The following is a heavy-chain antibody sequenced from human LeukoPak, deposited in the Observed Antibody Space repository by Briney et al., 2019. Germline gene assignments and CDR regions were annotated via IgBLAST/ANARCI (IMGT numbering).Heavy chain of an antibody. V-gene: IGHV4-59*01. J-gene: IGHJ4*02. Sequence: SETLSLTCTVSGGSISSYYWSWIRQPPGMGLEWIGYIYYSGSTNYNPSLKSRVTISVDTSKNQFSLKLSSVTAADTAVYYCARDTRDKDCSSTSCKYYFDYWGQGTLVTVSS. CDR1: GGSISSYY. CDR3: ARDTRDKDCSSTSCKYYFDY. D-gene: IGHD2-2*01. CDR2: IYYSGST.